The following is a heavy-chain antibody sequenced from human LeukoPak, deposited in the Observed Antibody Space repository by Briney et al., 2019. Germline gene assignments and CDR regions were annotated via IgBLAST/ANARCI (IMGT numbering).Heavy chain of an antibody. D-gene: IGHD6-13*01. V-gene: IGHV4-39*07. CDR1: GGSISSATYY. CDR2: IYYSGST. CDR3: ARDQELNTQAAAGGMDV. J-gene: IGHJ6*02. Sequence: PSETLSLTCTVSGGSISSATYYWGWLRQPPGKGLEWIGSIYYSGSTYYNPSLKSRVTISVDTSKNQFSLKLSSVTAADTAVYYCARDQELNTQAAAGGMDVWGQGTTVTVSS.